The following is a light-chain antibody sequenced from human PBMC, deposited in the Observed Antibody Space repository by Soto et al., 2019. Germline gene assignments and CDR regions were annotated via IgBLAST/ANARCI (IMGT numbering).Light chain of an antibody. J-gene: IGKJ1*01. Sequence: EIVMTQSPATLSVSPGETATLSCRASQSVSNNVAWYQQKPGQAPRLLILGASTRATGIPDRFSGSGSGTDFTLTISRLEPEDFAVYYCQQYGSSGTFGQGTKVDNK. V-gene: IGKV3-20*01. CDR2: GAS. CDR1: QSVSNN. CDR3: QQYGSSGT.